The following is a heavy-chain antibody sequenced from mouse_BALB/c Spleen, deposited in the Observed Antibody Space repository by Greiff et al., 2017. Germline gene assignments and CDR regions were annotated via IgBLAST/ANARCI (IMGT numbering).Heavy chain of an antibody. D-gene: IGHD1-1*01. J-gene: IGHJ3*01. Sequence: EVQLVESGGGLVKPGGSLKLSCAASGFTFSSYAMSWVRQTPEKRLEWVASISSGGSTYYPDSVKGRFTISRDNARNILYLQMSSLRSEDTAMYYCARGSRTTVGFAYWGQGTLVTVSA. CDR1: GFTFSSYA. CDR2: ISSGGST. CDR3: ARGSRTTVGFAY. V-gene: IGHV5-6-5*01.